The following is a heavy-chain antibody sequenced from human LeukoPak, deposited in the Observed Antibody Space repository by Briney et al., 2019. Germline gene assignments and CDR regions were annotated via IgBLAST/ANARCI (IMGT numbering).Heavy chain of an antibody. V-gene: IGHV1-2*06. CDR3: ARVNGLGRSGNFDY. J-gene: IGHJ4*02. Sequence: GASVKVSCKASAYAFTGYYIHWIRQAPGQGLEWMGRINPNSGDTNSAQKFQGRVAMTRDTSTSTVYVELSSLRSEDTAVYYCARVNGLGRSGNFDYWGQGTLVTVSS. CDR2: INPNSGDT. CDR1: AYAFTGYY. D-gene: IGHD3-3*01.